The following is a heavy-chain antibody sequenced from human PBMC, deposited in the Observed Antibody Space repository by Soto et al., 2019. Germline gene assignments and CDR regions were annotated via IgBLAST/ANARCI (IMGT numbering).Heavy chain of an antibody. CDR3: ARPQGDYGDYLRAFDI. D-gene: IGHD4-17*01. Sequence: QVQLVESGGGVVLPGGSLRISCAASGFPFSVYGMHWVRQAPGKGLEWVAVTWYDGTNKYYAESVKGRFIISRDNSKNTLYLQMNSLRAEDTAVYHCARPQGDYGDYLRAFDIWGPATTVTVSS. CDR1: GFPFSVYG. CDR2: TWYDGTNK. V-gene: IGHV3-33*01. J-gene: IGHJ3*02.